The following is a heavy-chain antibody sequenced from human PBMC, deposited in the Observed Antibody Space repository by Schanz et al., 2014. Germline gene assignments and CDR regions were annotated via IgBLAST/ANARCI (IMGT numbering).Heavy chain of an antibody. CDR1: GFTFSSYW. J-gene: IGHJ4*02. CDR3: AKYRYSVFDFDY. CDR2: IKHDGGEK. Sequence: EVQLVESGGGLVQPGGSLRLSCAASGFTFSSYWMSWVRQAPGKGLEWVANIKHDGGEKYYVDSLKGRFTISRDNAKNSLYLQMSSLRAEDTAVYYCAKYRYSVFDFDYWGQGTLVTVSS. V-gene: IGHV3-7*01. D-gene: IGHD3-16*02.